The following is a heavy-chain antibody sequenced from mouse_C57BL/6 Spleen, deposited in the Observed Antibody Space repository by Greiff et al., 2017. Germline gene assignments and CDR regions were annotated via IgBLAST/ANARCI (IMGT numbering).Heavy chain of an antibody. Sequence: VQLQQSGAELVKPGASVKLSCTASGYTFTSYWMHWVKQRPGRGLEWIGRIDPNSGGTKYNEKFQSKATLTGDKPSSTANMQLSSLTSEDSAVYYCARGGVSSYRGAMDYWGQGTSVTVSS. CDR3: ARGGVSSYRGAMDY. CDR2: IDPNSGGT. V-gene: IGHV1-72*01. D-gene: IGHD1-1*01. CDR1: GYTFTSYW. J-gene: IGHJ4*01.